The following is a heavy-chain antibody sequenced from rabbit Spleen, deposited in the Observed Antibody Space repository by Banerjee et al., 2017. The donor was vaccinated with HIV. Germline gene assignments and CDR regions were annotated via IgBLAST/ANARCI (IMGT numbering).Heavy chain of an antibody. J-gene: IGHJ6*01. D-gene: IGHD8-1*01. V-gene: IGHV1S40*01. Sequence: QSLEESGGDLVKPGASLTLTCTASGFSFSSSYWICWVRQAPGKGLEWIACIYNGGSGRTYYASWAKGRFTISKTSATTVTLQMTSLTVADTATYFCARDTGSSFSSYGMDLWGPGTLVTVS. CDR1: GFSFSSSYW. CDR2: IYNGGSGRT. CDR3: ARDTGSSFSSYGMDL.